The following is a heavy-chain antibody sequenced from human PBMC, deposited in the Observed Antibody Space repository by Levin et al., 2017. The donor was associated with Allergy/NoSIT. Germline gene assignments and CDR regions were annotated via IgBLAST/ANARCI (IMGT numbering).Heavy chain of an antibody. CDR2: ISYDGSNK. CDR1: GFTFSSYG. CDR3: AKDGGGPRGYSYGSVHAFDI. Sequence: GESLKISCAASGFTFSSYGMHWVRQAPGKGLEWVAVISYDGSNKYYADSVKGRFTISRDNSKNTLYLQMNSLRAEDTAVYYCAKDGGGPRGYSYGSVHAFDIWGQGTMVTVSS. J-gene: IGHJ3*02. D-gene: IGHD5-18*01. V-gene: IGHV3-30*18.